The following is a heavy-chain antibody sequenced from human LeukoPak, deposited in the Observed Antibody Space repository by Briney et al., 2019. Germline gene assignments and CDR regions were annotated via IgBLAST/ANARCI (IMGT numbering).Heavy chain of an antibody. Sequence: GGSLTLSCAASGFTVSSNYMSWVRQAPGKGLEWVSVIYNGGSTNYAASVKGRFTISGDTSQNPMYLQMSSVTAEDTAVDYCAKGRRANVSLVDSSFHYWGQGNVVTVSS. D-gene: IGHD4/OR15-4a*01. CDR1: GFTVSSNY. J-gene: IGHJ4*02. V-gene: IGHV3-53*01. CDR3: AKGRRANVSLVDSSFHY. CDR2: IYNGGST.